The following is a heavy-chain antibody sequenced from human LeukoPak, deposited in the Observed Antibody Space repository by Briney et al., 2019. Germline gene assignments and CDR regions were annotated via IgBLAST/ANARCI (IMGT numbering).Heavy chain of an antibody. CDR2: IDTSDGDT. Sequence: ASVKVSCKASGYTFTTYHMHWVRQAPGQGLEWVGMIDTSDGDTNYAQKFLDRVTMTRDTSTSTVYMELSGLRSYDTAVYYCATERSGGTWFDPWGQGTLVTVSS. D-gene: IGHD2-15*01. V-gene: IGHV1-46*01. CDR3: ATERSGGTWFDP. J-gene: IGHJ5*02. CDR1: GYTFTTYH.